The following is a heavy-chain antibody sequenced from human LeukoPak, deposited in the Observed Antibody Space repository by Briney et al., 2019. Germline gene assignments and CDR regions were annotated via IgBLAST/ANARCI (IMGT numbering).Heavy chain of an antibody. V-gene: IGHV3-48*03. CDR2: ISSSGSRI. D-gene: IGHD2-2*01. Sequence: GGSLRLSCAASGFTFSSYEMNWVRQAPGKGLEWVSYISSSGSRIYFADSVKGRFTISRDNSKNTQYLQMNSLRAEDTAVYYCARDRESYYCSTTNCYLNYWGQGSLVTVSS. J-gene: IGHJ4*02. CDR1: GFTFSSYE. CDR3: ARDRESYYCSTTNCYLNY.